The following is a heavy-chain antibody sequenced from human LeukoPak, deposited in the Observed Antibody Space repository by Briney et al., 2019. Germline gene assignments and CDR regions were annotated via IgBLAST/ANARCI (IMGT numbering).Heavy chain of an antibody. CDR3: ARFDHVWETHGMDAFDL. J-gene: IGHJ3*01. V-gene: IGHV4-38-2*01. CDR1: GYSISRGYS. CDR2: IYHSEST. Sequence: PSETLSLTCGVSGYSISRGYSWGWIRQPPGKGLEWIGNIYHSESTHYNPSLKSRVTISPDTSKNQFSLKLTPVTASDTAVYYCARFDHVWETHGMDAFDLWGQGTMVTVSS. D-gene: IGHD3-16*01.